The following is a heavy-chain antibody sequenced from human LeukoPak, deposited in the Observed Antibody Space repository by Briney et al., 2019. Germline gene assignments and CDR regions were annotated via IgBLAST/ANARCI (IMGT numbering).Heavy chain of an antibody. CDR1: GFSFSKYG. D-gene: IGHD3-22*01. Sequence: PGGSLRLSCAASGFSFSKYGMSWVRQAPGKGLEWVSAITGDGGGTLYVDSVEGRFTISRDNSKNTLYLQMNSLRVEDTAVYYCAKDLETHDTSACWGQGTLVTVSS. V-gene: IGHV3-23*01. CDR3: AKDLETHDTSAC. J-gene: IGHJ4*02. CDR2: ITGDGGGT.